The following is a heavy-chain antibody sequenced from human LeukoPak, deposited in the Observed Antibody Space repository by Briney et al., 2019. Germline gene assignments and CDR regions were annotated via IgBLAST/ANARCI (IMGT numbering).Heavy chain of an antibody. CDR1: GFTFSSYA. J-gene: IGHJ4*02. D-gene: IGHD3-10*01. CDR3: AKDPLGFGFGDHLDY. V-gene: IGHV3-23*01. Sequence: PGGSLRLSCAASGFTFSSYAMSWVRQAPGKGLEWVSAISGSGGSTYYADSVKGRFTISRDNSKNTLYLQMNSLRAEDTAVYYCAKDPLGFGFGDHLDYWGQGTLVTVSS. CDR2: ISGSGGST.